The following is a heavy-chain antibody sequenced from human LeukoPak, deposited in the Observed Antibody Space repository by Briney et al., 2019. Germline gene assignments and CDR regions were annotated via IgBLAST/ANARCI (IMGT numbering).Heavy chain of an antibody. CDR2: LYNSGRT. CDR3: ARRGVDIVVVPAASVLYYFDY. J-gene: IGHJ4*02. V-gene: IGHV4-4*07. CDR1: GGSIRSYY. Sequence: SETLSLTCTVSGGSIRSYYWSWIRQPAGKGLEWIGRLYNSGRTDYNPSLKSRVTISVDTSKNQFSLKLSSVTAADTAVYYCARRGVDIVVVPAASVLYYFDYWGQRTLVTVSS. D-gene: IGHD2-2*01.